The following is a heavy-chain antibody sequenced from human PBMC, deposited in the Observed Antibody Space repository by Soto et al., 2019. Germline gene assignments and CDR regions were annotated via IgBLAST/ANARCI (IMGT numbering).Heavy chain of an antibody. J-gene: IGHJ3*02. CDR1: GFTFSSYG. V-gene: IGHV3-30*03. D-gene: IGHD3-10*01. CDR2: ISYDGSNK. Sequence: GGSLRLSCAASGFTFSSYGMHWVRQAPGKGLEWVAVISYDGSNKYYADSVKGRFTISRDNSKNTLYLQMNSLRAEDTAVYYCATATSRGVAFDIWGQGTMVTVSS. CDR3: ATATSRGVAFDI.